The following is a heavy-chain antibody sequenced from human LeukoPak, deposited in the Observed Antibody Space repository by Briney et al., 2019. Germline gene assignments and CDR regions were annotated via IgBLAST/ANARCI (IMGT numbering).Heavy chain of an antibody. V-gene: IGHV1-2*02. CDR1: GYTFIGYY. CDR2: INPNSGDT. Sequence: ASVKVSCKASGYTFIGYYMHWVRQAPGQGLEWVRCINPNSGDTIYAQKFQGRVTMTGDTSISTAYMELSSLKSDDTAVYYCASGSSWDSRYYYYMDVWGKGTTVTVSS. CDR3: ASGSSWDSRYYYYMDV. J-gene: IGHJ6*03. D-gene: IGHD6-13*01.